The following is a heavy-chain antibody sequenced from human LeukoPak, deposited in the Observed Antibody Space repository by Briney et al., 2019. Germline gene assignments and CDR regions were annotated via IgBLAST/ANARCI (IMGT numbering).Heavy chain of an antibody. CDR1: GGSFSGYS. CDR3: ARGNDSSGYFKRSFDY. D-gene: IGHD3-22*01. J-gene: IGHJ4*02. V-gene: IGHV4-34*01. Sequence: SETLSLTCAVYGGSFSGYSWSWIRQPPGKGLEWIGEINHSGSTNYNPSLKSRVTISVDTSKNQFSLKLSSVTAADTAVYYCARGNDSSGYFKRSFDYWGQGTLVTVSS. CDR2: INHSGST.